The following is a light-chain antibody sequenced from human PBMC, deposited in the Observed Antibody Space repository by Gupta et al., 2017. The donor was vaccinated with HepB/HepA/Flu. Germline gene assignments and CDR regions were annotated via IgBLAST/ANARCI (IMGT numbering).Light chain of an antibody. Sequence: DIEMTQSPSSLSASVGDRVTITCRASQSISSYVNWYQQKPGKAPKLLIYAASSLQIGVPSRFSGRGSGTDFTLTISSLQPEDFATYYCQQCYNTPSLTFGAGTKLEIK. J-gene: IGKJ4*01. V-gene: IGKV1-39*01. CDR3: QQCYNTPSLT. CDR2: AAS. CDR1: QSISSY.